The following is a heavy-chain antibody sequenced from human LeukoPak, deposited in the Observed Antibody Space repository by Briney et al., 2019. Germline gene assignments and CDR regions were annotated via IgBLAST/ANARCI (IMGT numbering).Heavy chain of an antibody. CDR3: ASSYSS. V-gene: IGHV4-38-2*02. CDR2: IYPTGST. Sequence: TSETLSLTCTVSGYSISSGYYWGWIRQPPGKGLEWIGNIYPTGSTYYNPSLKSRVTISVDTSKNQFSLKLSSVTAADTAVYYCASSYSSWGQGTLVTVSS. D-gene: IGHD2-21*01. CDR1: GYSISSGYY. J-gene: IGHJ5*02.